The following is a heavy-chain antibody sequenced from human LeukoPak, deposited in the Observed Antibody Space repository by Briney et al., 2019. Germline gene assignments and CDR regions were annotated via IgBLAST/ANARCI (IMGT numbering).Heavy chain of an antibody. J-gene: IGHJ6*02. Sequence: PSETLSLTCAVYGGSFSGYYWSWIRQPPGKGLDWIGSISYSGSTYYNPSLKSRVTISVDTSRNQFSLKLSSVTAADTAVYYCARRISYYYGMDVWGQGTTVTVSS. CDR3: ARRISYYYGMDV. CDR2: ISYSGST. V-gene: IGHV4-34*01. CDR1: GGSFSGYY.